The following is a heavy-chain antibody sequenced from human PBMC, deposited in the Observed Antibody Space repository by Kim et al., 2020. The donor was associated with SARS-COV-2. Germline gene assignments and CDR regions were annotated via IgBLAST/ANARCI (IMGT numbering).Heavy chain of an antibody. CDR3: ARDPRVAIRGLGY. D-gene: IGHD3-10*01. CDR2: INPNSGGT. J-gene: IGHJ4*02. CDR1: GYTFTGYY. V-gene: IGHV1-2*02. Sequence: ASVKVSCKASGYTFTGYYMHWVRQAPGQGLEWMGWINPNSGGTNYAQKFQGRVTMTRDTSISTAYMELSRLRSDDTAVYYCARDPRVAIRGLGYWGQGTLVTVSS.